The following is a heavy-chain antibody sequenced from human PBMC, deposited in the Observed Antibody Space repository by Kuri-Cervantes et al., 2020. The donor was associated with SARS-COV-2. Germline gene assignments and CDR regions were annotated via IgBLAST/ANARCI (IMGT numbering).Heavy chain of an antibody. D-gene: IGHD4-23*01. CDR3: ARVGDYGGNWDVDY. CDR1: GFTFTSSA. Sequence: SVKVSCKASGFTFTSSAVQWVRQARGQRLEWIGWIVVGSGNTNYAQKFQEGVTITRDMSTSTAYMELSSLRSEDTAVYYCARVGDYGGNWDVDYWGQGTLVTVSS. J-gene: IGHJ4*02. V-gene: IGHV1-58*01. CDR2: IVVGSGNT.